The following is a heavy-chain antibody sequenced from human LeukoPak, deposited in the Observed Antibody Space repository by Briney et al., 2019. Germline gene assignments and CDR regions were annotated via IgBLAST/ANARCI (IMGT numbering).Heavy chain of an antibody. CDR2: IYYSGST. J-gene: IGHJ4*02. D-gene: IGHD1-26*01. Sequence: NPSETLSLTCTVSGGSISSYYWSWIRQPPGKGLEWIGYIYYSGSTNYNPSLKSRVTISVDTSKNQFSLKLSSVTAADTAVYYCALRGGADSDIDYWGQGTLVTVSS. CDR3: ALRGGADSDIDY. CDR1: GGSISSYY. V-gene: IGHV4-59*01.